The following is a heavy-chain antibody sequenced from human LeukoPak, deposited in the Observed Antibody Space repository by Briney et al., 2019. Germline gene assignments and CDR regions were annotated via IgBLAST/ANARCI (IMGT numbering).Heavy chain of an antibody. V-gene: IGHV1-46*01. Sequence: ASVKASCKASGYTFTSYYMHRVRQAPGQGLEWMGVINPSGGSTSYAQKFQGRVTMTRDTSTSTVYMELSSLRSEDTAVYYCALHVYYYDSSGYNLDYWGQGTLVTVSS. CDR1: GYTFTSYY. D-gene: IGHD3-22*01. CDR3: ALHVYYYDSSGYNLDY. CDR2: INPSGGST. J-gene: IGHJ4*02.